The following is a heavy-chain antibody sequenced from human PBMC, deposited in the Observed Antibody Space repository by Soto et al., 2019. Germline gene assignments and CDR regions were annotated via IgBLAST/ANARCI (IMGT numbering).Heavy chain of an antibody. CDR3: ARVPGL. Sequence: QLQLQESGSGQVKPSQTLSLTCAVSGGSISSGGYSWSWIRQPPGKDLEWIGYIYHSGSTYYNPSLKSRVTISVDRSKNQFSLKLSSVTAADTAVYYCARVPGLWGRGTLVTVSS. CDR1: GGSISSGGYS. V-gene: IGHV4-30-2*01. CDR2: IYHSGST. J-gene: IGHJ2*01.